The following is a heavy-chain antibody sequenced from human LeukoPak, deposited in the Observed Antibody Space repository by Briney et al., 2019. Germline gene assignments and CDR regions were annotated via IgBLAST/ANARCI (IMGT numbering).Heavy chain of an antibody. D-gene: IGHD2-15*01. CDR2: IYYSGST. CDR1: GGSISSYY. V-gene: IGHV4-59*01. Sequence: PSETLSLTCTVSGGSISSYYWSWIRQPPGKGLEWIGYIYYSGSTNYNPSLKSRVTISVDTSRNQFSLKLSSVTAADTAVYYCAREGSRPVGDYFDYWGQGTLVTVSS. J-gene: IGHJ4*02. CDR3: AREGSRPVGDYFDY.